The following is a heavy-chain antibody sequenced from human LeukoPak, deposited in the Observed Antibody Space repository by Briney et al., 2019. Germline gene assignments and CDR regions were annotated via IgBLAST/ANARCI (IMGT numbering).Heavy chain of an antibody. Sequence: GGSLRLSCAGSGFTFSSYWMSWVRQAPGKGLEWVASIKRDGSEEYYVDSVKGRFTISRDNAKNSVYLQMNSLRAEDTAVYYCASTWNYLYFDYWGQGTLVTVSS. J-gene: IGHJ4*02. V-gene: IGHV3-7*01. D-gene: IGHD1-7*01. CDR1: GFTFSSYW. CDR2: IKRDGSEE. CDR3: ASTWNYLYFDY.